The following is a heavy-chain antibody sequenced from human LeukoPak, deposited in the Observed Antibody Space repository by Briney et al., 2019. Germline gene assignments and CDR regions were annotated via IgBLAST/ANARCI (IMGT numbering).Heavy chain of an antibody. CDR3: ARGGAYYGSGSYYKAFGY. Sequence: SETLSLTCAVYGGSFSGYYWSWIRQPPGKGLEWIGEINHSGGTNYNPSLKSRVTISVDTSKNQFSLKLSSVTAADTAVYYCARGGAYYGSGSYYKAFGYWGQGTLVTVSS. V-gene: IGHV4-34*01. J-gene: IGHJ4*02. CDR2: INHSGGT. CDR1: GGSFSGYY. D-gene: IGHD3-10*01.